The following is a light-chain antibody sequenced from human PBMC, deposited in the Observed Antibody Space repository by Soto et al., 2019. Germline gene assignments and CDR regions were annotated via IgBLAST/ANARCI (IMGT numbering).Light chain of an antibody. CDR2: GAS. CDR3: QHYGSSLFT. V-gene: IGKV3-20*01. Sequence: EIVLTQSPGTLSLSPGERATLSCRASQSISSTYLAWYQQQPGQAPRLLIYGASSRATGIPDRFSGSGSGTDFTLTISRLEPEDFAVYYCQHYGSSLFTFGHGTKVDIK. CDR1: QSISSTY. J-gene: IGKJ3*01.